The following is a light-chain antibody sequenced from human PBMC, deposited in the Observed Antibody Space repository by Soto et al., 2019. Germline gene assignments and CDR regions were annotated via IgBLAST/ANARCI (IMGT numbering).Light chain of an antibody. CDR2: DVT. J-gene: IGLJ2*01. Sequence: QSALTQPASVSGSPGQSITISCTGTYTDIGSYQYVAWYQQQPGNAPRLMIYDVTNRPSGVSNRFSGSRSGNSASLTISGLRTEDEATYFCSSYTSTSTVIFGGGTKLTVL. CDR1: YTDIGSYQY. CDR3: SSYTSTSTVI. V-gene: IGLV2-14*01.